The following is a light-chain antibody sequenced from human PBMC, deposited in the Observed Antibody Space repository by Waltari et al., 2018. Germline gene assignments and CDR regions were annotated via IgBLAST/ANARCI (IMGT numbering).Light chain of an antibody. Sequence: QLVLTQSPSASASLGASVKLTCTLSSGHSSYALAWHQQQPAQGPRYLMKLNSDGSHSKGDGSPDRFSGASSGAERYLTIASLQSEDEADYYCQTWGTGIVVFGGGTKLTVL. CDR3: QTWGTGIVV. V-gene: IGLV4-69*01. J-gene: IGLJ2*01. CDR1: SGHSSYA. CDR2: LNSDGSH.